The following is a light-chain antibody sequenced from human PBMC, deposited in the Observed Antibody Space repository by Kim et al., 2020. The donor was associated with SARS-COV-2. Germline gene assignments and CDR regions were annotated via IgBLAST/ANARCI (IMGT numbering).Light chain of an antibody. CDR2: AAS. Sequence: DIQMTQSPSSLSASVGDRVTITCRASQDIGDYLAWYQQKPGKVPKLLIYAASTLQSGVPSRFSGSGSATDFSLTISSLQPEDVATYYCQKYNDAPRTFGPGTKVDIK. CDR1: QDIGDY. CDR3: QKYNDAPRT. V-gene: IGKV1-27*01. J-gene: IGKJ1*01.